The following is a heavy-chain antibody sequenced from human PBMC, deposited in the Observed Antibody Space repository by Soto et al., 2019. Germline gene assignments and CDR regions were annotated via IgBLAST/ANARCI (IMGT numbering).Heavy chain of an antibody. Sequence: SETLSLTCSVSGASISSFNWNWVRQPAGKGPEWVGRLNIAGTINYNPSLKSRITMSMDTSKNQISLHLRSVTAADTAIYYCARATTMVRGALGSWFDPWGQGTRVTVSS. CDR3: ARATTMVRGALGSWFDP. V-gene: IGHV4-4*07. J-gene: IGHJ5*02. CDR1: GASISSFN. CDR2: LNIAGTI. D-gene: IGHD3-10*01.